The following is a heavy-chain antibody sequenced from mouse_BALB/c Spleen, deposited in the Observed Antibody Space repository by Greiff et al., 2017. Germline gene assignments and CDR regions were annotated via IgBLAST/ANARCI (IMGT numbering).Heavy chain of an antibody. J-gene: IGHJ2*01. D-gene: IGHD2-4*01. CDR3: ARYLYDYDVFDY. V-gene: IGHV3-8*02. CDR2: ISYSGST. Sequence: EVKLQESGPSLVKPSQTLSLTCSVTGDSITSGYWNWIRKFPGNKLEYMGYISYSGSTYYNPSLKSRISITRDTSKNQYYLQLNSVTTEDTATYYCARYLYDYDVFDYWGQGTTLTVSS. CDR1: GDSITSGY.